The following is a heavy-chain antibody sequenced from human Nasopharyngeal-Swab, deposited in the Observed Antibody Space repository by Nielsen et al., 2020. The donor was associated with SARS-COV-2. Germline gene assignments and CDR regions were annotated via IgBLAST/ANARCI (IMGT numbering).Heavy chain of an antibody. J-gene: IGHJ4*02. CDR3: ATDRGGSAWALDS. CDR2: IGWSGGSI. CDR1: GFSFGDYT. D-gene: IGHD6-19*01. Sequence: GGSLRLSCAASGFSFGDYTMHWVRQAPGKGLECVALIGWSGGSIFYADSVKGRFTISRDNSKNSLYLEMNSLTTEDTAFYYCATDRGGSAWALDSWGQGTLVTVSS. V-gene: IGHV3-43*01.